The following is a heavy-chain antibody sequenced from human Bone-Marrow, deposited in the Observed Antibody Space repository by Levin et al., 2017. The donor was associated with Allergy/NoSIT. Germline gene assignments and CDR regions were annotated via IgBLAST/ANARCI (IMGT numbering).Heavy chain of an antibody. CDR2: ISHDGSNK. Sequence: GESLKISCAASRFTFSRYAMYWVRQAPGKGLEWAASISHDGSNKFYADSVKGRFTISRDNSKNTLSLQMNSLKIDDTAVYYCARCLVGATPRSAFDIWGQGTKVTVAS. J-gene: IGHJ3*02. D-gene: IGHD1-26*01. V-gene: IGHV3-30*01. CDR3: ARCLVGATPRSAFDI. CDR1: RFTFSRYA.